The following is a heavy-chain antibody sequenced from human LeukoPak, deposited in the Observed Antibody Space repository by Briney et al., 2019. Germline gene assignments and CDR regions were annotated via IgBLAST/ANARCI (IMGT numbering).Heavy chain of an antibody. CDR2: ISHSGST. Sequence: SETLSLTCGVCGGSFSGYYWSWIRQPPGKGLEWIGEISHSGSTNYNPSLKSRVTISVDTFQNQFSLKLTSMTAADTAVYYCARVVVRGVIVKFDYWGQGILVTVSS. CDR3: ARVVVRGVIVKFDY. D-gene: IGHD3-10*01. CDR1: GGSFSGYY. J-gene: IGHJ4*02. V-gene: IGHV4-34*01.